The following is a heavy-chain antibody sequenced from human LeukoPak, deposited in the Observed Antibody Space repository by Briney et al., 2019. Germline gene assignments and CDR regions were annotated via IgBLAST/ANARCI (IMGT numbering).Heavy chain of an antibody. V-gene: IGHV3-23*01. J-gene: IGHJ4*02. CDR2: ISGNGAHP. Sequence: GGSLRLSCTASDFILSTYAMSWVRQAPGKGLEWVSSISGNGAHPYYADSVRGRFSISRDFSRNAVFLQLSSLRVEDKATYYCAKAVDGRGYYFERGADFWGQGTMVTVSS. CDR1: DFILSTYA. D-gene: IGHD3-22*01. CDR3: AKAVDGRGYYFERGADF.